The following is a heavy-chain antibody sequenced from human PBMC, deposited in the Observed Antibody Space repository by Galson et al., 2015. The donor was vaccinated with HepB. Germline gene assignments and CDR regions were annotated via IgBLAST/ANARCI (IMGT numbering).Heavy chain of an antibody. V-gene: IGHV1-2*02. J-gene: IGHJ3*02. D-gene: IGHD2-2*02. CDR2: INPNSGGT. CDR1: GYTFTDYH. CDR3: ARGVPAAINDTFDI. Sequence: SVTVSCKASGYTFTDYHIHWVRQAPGQGLEWMGWINPNSGGTRYAQKFQGRVTLTRDRSISTAYMELSRLRSDDTAAYYCARGVPAAINDTFDIWGLGTMVIVS.